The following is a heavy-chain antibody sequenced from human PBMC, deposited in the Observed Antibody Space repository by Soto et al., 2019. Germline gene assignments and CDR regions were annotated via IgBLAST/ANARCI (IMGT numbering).Heavy chain of an antibody. CDR2: RGDDGKT. Sequence: EVQLLESGGGLALPGGSLRLSCAASGFTFSRYPMNWVRQTPGKGLEWVSSRGDDGKTFYADSVKGRFTISEHNAKNTLYLQMNSLRAEDTAVYYCAKRDGAHYFNYYMDVWGKGTTVTVSS. CDR3: AKRDGAHYFNYYMDV. D-gene: IGHD3-9*01. J-gene: IGHJ6*03. CDR1: GFTFSRYP. V-gene: IGHV3-23*01.